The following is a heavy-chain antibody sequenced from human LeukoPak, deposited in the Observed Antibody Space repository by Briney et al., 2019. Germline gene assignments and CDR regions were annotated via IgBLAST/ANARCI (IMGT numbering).Heavy chain of an antibody. D-gene: IGHD4-23*01. J-gene: IGHJ4*02. Sequence: SETLSLTCAVYGGSFSGYYWSWIRQPPGKGLEWIGEINHSGSTNYNPSLKSRATISVDRSKNQFSLKLSSVTAADTAVYYCARDPDYGGNSGYWGQGTLVTVSS. CDR1: GGSFSGYY. CDR2: INHSGST. CDR3: ARDPDYGGNSGY. V-gene: IGHV4-34*01.